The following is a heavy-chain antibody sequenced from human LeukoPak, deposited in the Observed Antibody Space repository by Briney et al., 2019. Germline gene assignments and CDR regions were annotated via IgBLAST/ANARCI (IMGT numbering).Heavy chain of an antibody. Sequence: GASVKVSCKVSGYTLTELSMHWARQAPGKGLEWMGGFDPEDGETIYAQKFQGRVTMTEDTSTDTAYMELSSLRSEDTAVYYSATQPRTGTTNNWFDPWGQGTLVTVSS. V-gene: IGHV1-24*01. J-gene: IGHJ5*02. CDR2: FDPEDGET. D-gene: IGHD1-7*01. CDR3: ATQPRTGTTNNWFDP. CDR1: GYTLTELS.